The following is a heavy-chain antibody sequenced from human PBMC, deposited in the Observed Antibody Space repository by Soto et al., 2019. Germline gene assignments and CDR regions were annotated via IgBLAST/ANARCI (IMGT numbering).Heavy chain of an antibody. CDR1: VAPSVITT. V-gene: IGHV4-59*08. CDR2: SITLGAP. J-gene: IGHJ6*02. D-gene: IGHD5-18*01. CDR3: ARASPVVTDV. Sequence: SETCPSPALSLVAPSVITTGAGSGSPQGWDWSGLGISITLGAPTTTPSLKSRVTISVDTSKNQFSLKLSSVTAADTAVYYCARASPVVTDVWGQGTTVTVSS.